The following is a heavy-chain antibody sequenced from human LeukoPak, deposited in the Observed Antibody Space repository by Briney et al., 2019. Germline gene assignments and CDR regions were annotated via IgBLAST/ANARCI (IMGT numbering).Heavy chain of an antibody. D-gene: IGHD6-19*01. V-gene: IGHV1-46*01. CDR2: INPSGGST. Sequence: GASVKVPCKASGYTFTSHYMHWVRQAPGQGLEWMGIINPSGGSTSYAQKFQGRVTMTRDTSTSTVYMELSSLRSEDTAVYYCARGSSGWYSVAYWGQGTLVTVSS. CDR1: GYTFTSHY. J-gene: IGHJ4*02. CDR3: ARGSSGWYSVAY.